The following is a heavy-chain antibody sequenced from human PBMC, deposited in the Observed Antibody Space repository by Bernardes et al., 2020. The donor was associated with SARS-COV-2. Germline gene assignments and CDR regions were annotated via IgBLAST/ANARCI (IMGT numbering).Heavy chain of an antibody. V-gene: IGHV3-74*01. CDR2: ISGDGGST. J-gene: IGHJ4*02. CDR3: AEGARFG. D-gene: IGHD3-16*01. Sequence: GGSLRLSCGESGLTFSDNWVHWGPQTPGKGVGWVSRISGDGGSTSYGDSVKGRFTISRDNAKKTLYLQMNSLRVEDTAVYFCAEGARFGGGQGILVTVSS. CDR1: GLTFSDNW.